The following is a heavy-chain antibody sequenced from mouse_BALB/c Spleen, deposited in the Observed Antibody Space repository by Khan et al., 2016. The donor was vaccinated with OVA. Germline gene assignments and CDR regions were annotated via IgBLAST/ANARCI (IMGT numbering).Heavy chain of an antibody. D-gene: IGHD2-1*01. CDR1: GYTFTSYY. CDR3: TRSGYGTFAY. CDR2: INPSDGAT. Sequence: QVQLQQPGAELVKPGASVKLSCKASGYTFTSYYIYWVKQRPGQGLEWIGEINPSDGATNFNEKFKGKATLTVDNSSHTAYMQLSSLTSEDSAVYDCTRSGYGTFAYWGQGTLVTVSA. V-gene: IGHV1S81*02. J-gene: IGHJ3*01.